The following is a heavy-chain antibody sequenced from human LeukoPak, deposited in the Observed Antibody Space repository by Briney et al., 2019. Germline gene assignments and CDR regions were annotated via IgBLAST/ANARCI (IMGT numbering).Heavy chain of an antibody. CDR3: AKDQYGYSSSPGYMDV. V-gene: IGHV3-30*02. Sequence: PGGSLRLSCAVSGFTFSSYWMHWVRQAPGKGLEWVAFIRYDGSNKYYADSVKGRFTISRDNSKNTLYLQMNSLRAEDTAVYYCAKDQYGYSSSPGYMDVWGKGTTVTVSS. D-gene: IGHD6-19*01. CDR2: IRYDGSNK. J-gene: IGHJ6*03. CDR1: GFTFSSYW.